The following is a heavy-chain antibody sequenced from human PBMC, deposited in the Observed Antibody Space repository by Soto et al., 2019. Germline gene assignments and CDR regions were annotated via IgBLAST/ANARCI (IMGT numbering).Heavy chain of an antibody. CDR2: IYWVDDK. CDR3: AHGQAAAGAVWFDY. D-gene: IGHD6-13*01. CDR1: GFSLTTSGVG. Sequence: QITLKESGPTLVKPTQPLTLTCTFSGFSLTTSGVGVGWLRQPPGKALEWLALIYWVDDKRYSPSLKSRLTITKDTSKNQVVLTMTNMDPVDTATYYCAHGQAAAGAVWFDYWGQGTLVTVSS. J-gene: IGHJ4*02. V-gene: IGHV2-5*02.